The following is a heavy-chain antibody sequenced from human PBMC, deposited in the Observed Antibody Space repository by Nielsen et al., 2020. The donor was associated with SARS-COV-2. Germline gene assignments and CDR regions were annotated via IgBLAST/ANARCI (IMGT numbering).Heavy chain of an antibody. Sequence: ASVKVSCKASGYTFTSYAMNWVRQAPGQGLEWMGWINTNTGNPTYAQGFTGRFVFSLDTSVSTAYLQISSLKAEDTAVYYCARASTDGDPPSSWWYFDLWGRGTLVTVSS. CDR2: INTNTGNP. CDR1: GYTFTSYA. J-gene: IGHJ2*01. D-gene: IGHD4-17*01. V-gene: IGHV7-4-1*02. CDR3: ARASTDGDPPSSWWYFDL.